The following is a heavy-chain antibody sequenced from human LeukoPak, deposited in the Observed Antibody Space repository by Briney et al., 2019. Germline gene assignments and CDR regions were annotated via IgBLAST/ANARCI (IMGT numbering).Heavy chain of an antibody. Sequence: SGGSLRLSCAASGFTFSSYWMHSVRQVPGKGLVWVSRINTGGSSTTYADSVKGRFTISRDNAKNTLYLQTNSLRAEDTDVYYCARSNQADDYWGQGTLVTVSS. CDR3: ARSNQADDY. CDR2: INTGGSST. V-gene: IGHV3-74*01. CDR1: GFTFSSYW. D-gene: IGHD4-11*01. J-gene: IGHJ4*02.